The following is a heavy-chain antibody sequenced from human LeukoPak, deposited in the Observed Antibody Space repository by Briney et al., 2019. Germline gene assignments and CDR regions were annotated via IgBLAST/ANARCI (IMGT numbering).Heavy chain of an antibody. CDR1: GFTFSSYA. CDR3: ARVIYYFDY. D-gene: IGHD3-3*02. V-gene: IGHV3-48*04. J-gene: IGHJ4*02. Sequence: GGSLRLSCAASGFTFSSYAMSWVRQAPGKGLEWVSYISSSSSTIYYADSVKGRFTISRDNAKNSLYLQMNSLRAEDTAVYYCARVIYYFDYWGQGTLVTVSS. CDR2: ISSSSSTI.